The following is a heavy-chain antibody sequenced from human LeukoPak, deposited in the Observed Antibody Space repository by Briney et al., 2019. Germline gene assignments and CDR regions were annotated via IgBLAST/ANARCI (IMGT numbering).Heavy chain of an antibody. V-gene: IGHV3-30*04. CDR3: ARDRDGYNSPFDY. Sequence: GRTLRLSCAASGFTFSSYAMHWVRQAPGRGLEWVAAISYDGSNKYYADSVKGRFTISRDNSKNTLYLQMNSLRAEDTAVYYCARDRDGYNSPFDYWGQGTLVTVSS. CDR2: ISYDGSNK. D-gene: IGHD5-24*01. J-gene: IGHJ4*02. CDR1: GFTFSSYA.